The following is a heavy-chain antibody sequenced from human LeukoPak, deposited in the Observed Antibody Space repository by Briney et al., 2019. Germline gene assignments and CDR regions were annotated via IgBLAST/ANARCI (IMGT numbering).Heavy chain of an antibody. Sequence: GGSLRLSCAASGFTFSSYAMSWVRQAPGKGLEWVSAISGSGGSTYYADSVKGRFTISRDNSKNTLYLQMNSLRAEDTAVYYCAKVHYGATVTTLYYFDYWGQGTLVTVS. CDR1: GFTFSSYA. CDR3: AKVHYGATVTTLYYFDY. CDR2: ISGSGGST. D-gene: IGHD4-17*01. V-gene: IGHV3-23*01. J-gene: IGHJ4*02.